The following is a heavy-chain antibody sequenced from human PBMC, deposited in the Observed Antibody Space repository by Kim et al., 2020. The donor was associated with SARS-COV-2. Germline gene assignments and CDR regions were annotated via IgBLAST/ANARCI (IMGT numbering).Heavy chain of an antibody. CDR2: IRSKAYGETT. D-gene: IGHD1-26*01. J-gene: IGHJ3*02. V-gene: IGHV3-49*04. CDR3: TRDGWEWEPSAFGTFNI. Sequence: GGSLRLSCTASGFMFGDYAMSWVRQAPGKGLEWVGFIRSKAYGETTQYAASVKGRFTISRDDSKSIAYLQMNSLKTEDTAVYYCTRDGWEWEPSAFGTFNIWGQGTMVTVSS. CDR1: GFMFGDYA.